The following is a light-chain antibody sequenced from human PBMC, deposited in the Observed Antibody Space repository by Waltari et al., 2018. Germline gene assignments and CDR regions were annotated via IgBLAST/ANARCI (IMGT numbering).Light chain of an antibody. CDR1: SSDVGSYKF. Sequence: QSALTQPASVSGSPGQSITISCTGSSSDVGSYKFVSWYQQHPGKAPQLMIYGGSQRPSGFSNRLSGSKSGNTASRTISGLRAEDEADYYCCSYAGSSPHVIFGGGTKLTVL. J-gene: IGLJ2*01. CDR3: CSYAGSSPHVI. CDR2: GGS. V-gene: IGLV2-23*01.